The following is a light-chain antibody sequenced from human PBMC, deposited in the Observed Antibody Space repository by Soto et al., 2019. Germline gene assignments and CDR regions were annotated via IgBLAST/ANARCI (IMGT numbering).Light chain of an antibody. CDR2: DAS. CDR3: QQCATSPLT. V-gene: IGKV3-20*01. CDR1: QSVPKNY. J-gene: IGKJ1*01. Sequence: EIVLTQSPDTLSLSPGERATLSCRASQSVPKNYLAWYQQKPGQAPRLLIDDASNRATGIPERFSGSGSGKDFTLTISRLEPEYCAVYYCQQCATSPLTLGQGTKLEIK.